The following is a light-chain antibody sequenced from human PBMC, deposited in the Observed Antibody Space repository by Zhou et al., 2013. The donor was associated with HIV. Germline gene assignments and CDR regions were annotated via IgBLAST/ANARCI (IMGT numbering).Light chain of an antibody. Sequence: IMLTQSPATLSLSPGERATLSCRAGQSVNNNYLAWYQQKPGQAPRLLIHDVSFRAAGIPDRFSGSGSETDFTLTISGLQPEDFALYYCQQYDTWPSFGQGTKLQIK. J-gene: IGKJ2*01. V-gene: IGKV3-20*01. CDR2: DVS. CDR1: QSVNNNY. CDR3: QQYDTWPS.